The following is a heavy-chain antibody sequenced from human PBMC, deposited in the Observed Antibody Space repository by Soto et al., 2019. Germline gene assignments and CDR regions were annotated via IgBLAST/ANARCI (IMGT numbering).Heavy chain of an antibody. Sequence: PSETLSLTCTVSGGSISSGGYYWSWIRQYPGKGLEWIGYIYYSGSTYYNPSLKSRVTISVDTSKNQFSLKLSSVTAADTAVYYCARKFTVTTGFGYWGQGTLVTVSS. CDR2: IYYSGST. J-gene: IGHJ4*02. V-gene: IGHV4-31*03. CDR1: GGSISSGGYY. CDR3: ARKFTVTTGFGY. D-gene: IGHD4-4*01.